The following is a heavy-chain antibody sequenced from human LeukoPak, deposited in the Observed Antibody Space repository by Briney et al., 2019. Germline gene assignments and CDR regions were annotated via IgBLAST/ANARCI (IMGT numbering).Heavy chain of an antibody. J-gene: IGHJ4*02. CDR3: ARDYGGRSAGYSSL. CDR2: IYYSGST. Sequence: SETLSLTCTVSGGSISSYYWSWIRQPPGKGLEWIGYIYYSGSTNYNPSLKSRVTISVDTSKNQFSLKLSSVTAADTAVYYCARDYGGRSAGYSSLWGQGTLVTVSS. V-gene: IGHV4-59*01. D-gene: IGHD6-13*01. CDR1: GGSISSYY.